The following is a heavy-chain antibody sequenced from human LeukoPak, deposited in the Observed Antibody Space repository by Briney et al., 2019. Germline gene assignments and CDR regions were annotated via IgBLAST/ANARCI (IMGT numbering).Heavy chain of an antibody. V-gene: IGHV3-23*01. D-gene: IGHD3-3*01. CDR2: ISGSGGST. CDR3: AKGYYDFWSGYRLGP. J-gene: IGHJ5*02. CDR1: GFTFSSYA. Sequence: GGSLRLSCAASGFTFSSYAMSWVRQAPGKGLEWVSAISGSGGSTYYADSVKGRFTISRDNSKNTLYLQMNSLRAEDTAVYYCAKGYYDFWSGYRLGPWGQGTLVTVSS.